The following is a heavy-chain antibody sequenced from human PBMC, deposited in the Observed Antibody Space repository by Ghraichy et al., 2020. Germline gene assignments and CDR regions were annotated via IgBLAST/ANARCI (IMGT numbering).Heavy chain of an antibody. CDR3: ARDPSVTTVNYYDGMDV. CDR2: IYFSGSA. Sequence: SQTLSLTCTVPGGSINNYYWSWIRQPPGKGLEWIGYIYFSGSATYNPLLKSRVTISVDTSKNQFSLRLNSVTAADTAVYYCARDPSVTTVNYYDGMDVWGQGTTVTVSS. J-gene: IGHJ6*02. V-gene: IGHV4-59*01. D-gene: IGHD4-17*01. CDR1: GGSINNYY.